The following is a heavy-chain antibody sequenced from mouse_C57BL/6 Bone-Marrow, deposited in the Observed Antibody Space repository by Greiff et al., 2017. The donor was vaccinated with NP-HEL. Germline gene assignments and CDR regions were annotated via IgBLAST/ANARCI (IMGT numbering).Heavy chain of an antibody. Sequence: VQLQQSGAELVRPGASVKLSCTASGFNIKDDYMHWVKQRPEQGLEWIGWIDPENGDTEYASKFQGKATITADKSSNTAYLQLSSLTSEDTSVYYCTIKTARNYWGQGTTLTVSS. V-gene: IGHV14-4*01. D-gene: IGHD3-2*01. CDR1: GFNIKDDY. J-gene: IGHJ2*01. CDR2: IDPENGDT. CDR3: TIKTARNY.